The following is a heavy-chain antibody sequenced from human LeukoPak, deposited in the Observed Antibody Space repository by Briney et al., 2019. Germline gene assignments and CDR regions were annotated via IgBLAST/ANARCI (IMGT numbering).Heavy chain of an antibody. Sequence: GGSLRLSCAASGFTFSSYWMHWVRQAPGKGLVWVSRINSDGSSTSYADSVKGRFTISRDNSKNILYLQMNSLRAEDTAVYYCARGYCGSISCNWFDPWGQGTLVTVSS. CDR2: INSDGSST. D-gene: IGHD2-2*01. J-gene: IGHJ5*02. V-gene: IGHV3-74*01. CDR1: GFTFSSYW. CDR3: ARGYCGSISCNWFDP.